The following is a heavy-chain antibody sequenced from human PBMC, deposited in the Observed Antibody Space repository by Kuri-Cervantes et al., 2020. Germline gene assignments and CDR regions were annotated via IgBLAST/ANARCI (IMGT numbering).Heavy chain of an antibody. CDR2: IWYDGNKK. D-gene: IGHD5-24*01. J-gene: IGHJ5*02. V-gene: IGHV3-30*02. CDR3: VGYNNRWHGREFDP. CDR1: GFSVSRSG. Sequence: GESLKISCAASGFSVSRSGTLWVRQAPGKGLERVAFIWYDGNKKYFPDSVKGRITISRDNAKNSLYLQTNNLRAEDTAMYYCVGYNNRWHGREFDPWGQGTLVTVSS.